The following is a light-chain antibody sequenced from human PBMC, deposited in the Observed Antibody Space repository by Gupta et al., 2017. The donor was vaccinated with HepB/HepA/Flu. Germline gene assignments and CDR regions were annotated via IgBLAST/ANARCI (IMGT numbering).Light chain of an antibody. CDR2: GTS. CDR3: QQSNNTPPFT. V-gene: IGKV1-39*01. CDR1: HIISSY. J-gene: IGKJ3*01. Sequence: DIQMTQSPSSLSASVGDRVTITCRASHIISSYVNWYQQSPGKAPRFLIYGTSNLQSGVPSRFSGSGSGTDFTLTIISLQPEDFATYYCQQSNNTPPFTFGPGTKVDIK.